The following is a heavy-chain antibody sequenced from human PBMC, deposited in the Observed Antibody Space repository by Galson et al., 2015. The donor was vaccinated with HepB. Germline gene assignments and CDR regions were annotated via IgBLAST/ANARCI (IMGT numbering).Heavy chain of an antibody. J-gene: IGHJ6*02. Sequence: SVKVSCKASGGTFSSYAISWVRQAPGQGLEWMGGIIPIFGTANYAQKFQGRVTITADESTSTAYMELSSRRSEDTAVYYCATPNGAARRFWDYYGMDVWGQGTTVTVSS. CDR3: ATPNGAARRFWDYYGMDV. V-gene: IGHV1-69*13. CDR2: IIPIFGTA. D-gene: IGHD6-6*01. CDR1: GGTFSSYA.